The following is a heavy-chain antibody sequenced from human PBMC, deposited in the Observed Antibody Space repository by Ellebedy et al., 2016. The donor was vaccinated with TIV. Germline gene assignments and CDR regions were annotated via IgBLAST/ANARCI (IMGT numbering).Heavy chain of an antibody. CDR1: GFTFSSYW. V-gene: IGHV3-74*01. CDR2: IKGDGTTA. J-gene: IGHJ4*02. D-gene: IGHD6-19*01. CDR3: ARDLDKSSGWYGGAAY. Sequence: PGGSLRLSCTASGFTFSSYWMHWFRHAPGKGLVWVSRIKGDGTTAHYADSVKGRFTVSRDNSKNTLYLQMNSLGAEDTAVYYCARDLDKSSGWYGGAAYWGQGTQVTVSS.